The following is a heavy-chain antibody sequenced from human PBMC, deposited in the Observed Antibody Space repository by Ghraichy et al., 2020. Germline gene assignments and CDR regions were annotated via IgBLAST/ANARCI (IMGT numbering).Heavy chain of an antibody. D-gene: IGHD7-27*01. CDR3: ARDHNWGYDA. V-gene: IGHV3-48*03. Sequence: GESLNISCVTSGFTFDNFEMNWVRQAPGRGLEWVSYTNGCGSKKFYTDSVKGRFTISRDNARNSVSLQMNSLRAEDTAIYFCARDHNWGYDAWGQGTPVTVSS. J-gene: IGHJ4*02. CDR1: GFTFDNFE. CDR2: TNGCGSKK.